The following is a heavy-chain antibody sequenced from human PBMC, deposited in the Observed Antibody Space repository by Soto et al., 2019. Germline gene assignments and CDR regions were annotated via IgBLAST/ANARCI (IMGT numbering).Heavy chain of an antibody. CDR2: ISAYNGNT. Sequence: GAPVKVSCKASGYTFTSYGIIWVRQAPGQGLEWMGWISAYNGNTNYAQKLQGRVTMTTDTSTSTAYMELRSLRSDDTAVYYCAREERYCTNGVCYMGAFDIWGQGTMVNVSS. D-gene: IGHD2-8*01. V-gene: IGHV1-18*01. CDR1: GYTFTSYG. J-gene: IGHJ3*02. CDR3: AREERYCTNGVCYMGAFDI.